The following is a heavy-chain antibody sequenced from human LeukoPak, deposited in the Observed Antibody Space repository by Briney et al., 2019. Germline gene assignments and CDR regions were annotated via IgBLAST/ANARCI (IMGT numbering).Heavy chain of an antibody. V-gene: IGHV1-2*02. CDR3: ARGRDRGVIDFDY. J-gene: IGHJ4*02. CDR2: INSNSGGT. Sequence: GASVKVSCKASGYTFTGYYMHWVRQAPGQGLEWMGWINSNSGGTNYAQKFQGRVTMTRDTSISTAYMEVSRLTFDDTAVYYCARGRDRGVIDFDYWGQGTLVTVSS. CDR1: GYTFTGYY. D-gene: IGHD3-10*01.